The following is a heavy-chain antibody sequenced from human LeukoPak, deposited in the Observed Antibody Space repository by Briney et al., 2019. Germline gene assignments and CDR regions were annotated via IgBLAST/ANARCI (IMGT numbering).Heavy chain of an antibody. CDR1: GGTFSSYA. Sequence: ASVKVSCKASGGTFSSYAISWVRQAPGQGLEWMGGIIPIFGTANYAQKFQGRVTITADGSTSTAYMELSSLRSEDTAVYYCARAILADSLYCSSTSCVNWFDPWGQGTLVTVSS. V-gene: IGHV1-69*13. D-gene: IGHD2-2*01. J-gene: IGHJ5*02. CDR2: IIPIFGTA. CDR3: ARAILADSLYCSSTSCVNWFDP.